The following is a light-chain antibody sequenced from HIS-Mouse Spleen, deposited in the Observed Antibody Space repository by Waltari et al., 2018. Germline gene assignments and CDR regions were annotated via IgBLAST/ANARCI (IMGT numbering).Light chain of an antibody. V-gene: IGLV3-21*03. J-gene: IGLJ2*01. CDR3: QVWDSSSDHVV. Sequence: SYVLTQPPSVSVAPGKTARITCGGNNIGSKSVHWYQQKPGQAPGLVVYEDSDRPSGSPERFSGSNSGTTATLTISRVEAGDEADYYCQVWDSSSDHVVFGGGTKLTVL. CDR1: NIGSKS. CDR2: EDS.